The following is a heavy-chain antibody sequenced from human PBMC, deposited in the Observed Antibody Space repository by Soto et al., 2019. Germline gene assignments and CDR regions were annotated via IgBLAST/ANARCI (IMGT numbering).Heavy chain of an antibody. V-gene: IGHV3-73*01. D-gene: IGHD2-15*01. CDR1: GFTFSGSA. Sequence: VGSLRLSCAASGFTFSGSAMHWVRQASGKGLEWVGRIRSKANSYATAYAASVKGRFTISRDDSKNTAYLQMNSLKTEDTAVYYCTSLYCSGGSCSGLNAFDIWGQGTMVTVSS. J-gene: IGHJ3*02. CDR3: TSLYCSGGSCSGLNAFDI. CDR2: IRSKANSYAT.